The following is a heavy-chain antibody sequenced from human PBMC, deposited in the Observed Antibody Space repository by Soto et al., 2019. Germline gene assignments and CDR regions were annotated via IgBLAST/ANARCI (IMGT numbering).Heavy chain of an antibody. V-gene: IGHV1-58*01. Sequence: GASLKVSCKASGFTFTKSAVQWVRQARGQRLEWIGWIVVGSGNTNYAQKFQERVTITRDMSTTTAYMELSSLRSEDTALYYCATDKGDSYGYGNYWGQGXLVTVYS. J-gene: IGHJ4*02. CDR2: IVVGSGNT. CDR1: GFTFTKSA. CDR3: ATDKGDSYGYGNY. D-gene: IGHD5-18*01.